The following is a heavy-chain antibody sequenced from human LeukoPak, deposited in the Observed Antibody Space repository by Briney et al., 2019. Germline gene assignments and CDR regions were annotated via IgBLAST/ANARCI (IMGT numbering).Heavy chain of an antibody. V-gene: IGHV1-18*01. CDR2: ISASSGNT. J-gene: IGHJ4*02. CDR1: GYTFTSYG. CDR3: ARDDQILSGAYYQAFDY. Sequence: ASVKVSSMASGYTFTSYGVSWVRQAPGQGLEWMGWISASSGNTKYSQRLQGRVSMTTDTSTSTAYMELRSLRSDDTAVYYCARDDQILSGAYYQAFDYWGQGTLVTVSS. D-gene: IGHD1-26*01.